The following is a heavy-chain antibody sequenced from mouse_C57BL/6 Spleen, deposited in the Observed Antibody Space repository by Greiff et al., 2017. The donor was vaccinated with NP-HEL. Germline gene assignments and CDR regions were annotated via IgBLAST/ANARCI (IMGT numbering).Heavy chain of an antibody. D-gene: IGHD3-2*02. V-gene: IGHV3-6*01. Sequence: EVHLVESGPGLVKPSQSLSLTCSVTGYSITSGYYWNWIRQFPGNKLEWMGYISYDGSNNYNPSLKNRISITRDTSKNQFFLKLNSVTTEDTATYYCARGKAGPFAYWGQGTLVTVSA. J-gene: IGHJ3*01. CDR2: ISYDGSN. CDR3: ARGKAGPFAY. CDR1: GYSITSGYY.